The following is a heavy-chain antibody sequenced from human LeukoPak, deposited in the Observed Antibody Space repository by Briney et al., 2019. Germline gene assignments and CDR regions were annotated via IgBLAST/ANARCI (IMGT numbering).Heavy chain of an antibody. Sequence: GGSLRLSCAASGFTFSSYGMHWVRQAPGKGLEWVAFIRYDGSNKYYADSVKGRFTISRDNSKNTLYLQMNSLRAEDTALYYCARVLNGYYYYYMDVWGKGTTVTVSS. CDR3: ARVLNGYYYYYMDV. CDR2: IRYDGSNK. D-gene: IGHD2-8*01. V-gene: IGHV3-30*02. J-gene: IGHJ6*03. CDR1: GFTFSSYG.